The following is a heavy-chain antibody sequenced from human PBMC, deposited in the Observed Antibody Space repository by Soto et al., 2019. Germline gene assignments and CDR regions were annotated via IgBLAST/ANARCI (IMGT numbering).Heavy chain of an antibody. D-gene: IGHD3-3*01. J-gene: IGHJ4*02. V-gene: IGHV1-18*01. CDR3: ARGGTTYYESWKIDY. CDR1: GYTFTNYG. Sequence: QVQLVQSGAEVRRPGASVKVSCKASGYTFTNYGINWVRQAPGQGLEWMGWNNVETGNTNYAQKVQGRVTMTTDTSTSTAYMELRSLRSDDTAMYYCARGGTTYYESWKIDYWGQGTLITVSS. CDR2: NNVETGNT.